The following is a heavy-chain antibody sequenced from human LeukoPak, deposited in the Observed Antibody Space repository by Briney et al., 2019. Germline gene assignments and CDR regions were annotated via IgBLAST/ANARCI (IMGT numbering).Heavy chain of an antibody. CDR2: FDPEEAKM. D-gene: IGHD3-3*01. Sequence: ASVTVSCKVSGNSLSELSIQWVRQAPGKGLECMGGFDPEEAKMVYAQNFQGRLTMTEDTSTQTAYMELSGLTSDDTAVYYCTTRSGDFWSGFVNWGQGTLVTVSS. V-gene: IGHV1-24*01. CDR3: TTRSGDFWSGFVN. J-gene: IGHJ4*02. CDR1: GNSLSELS.